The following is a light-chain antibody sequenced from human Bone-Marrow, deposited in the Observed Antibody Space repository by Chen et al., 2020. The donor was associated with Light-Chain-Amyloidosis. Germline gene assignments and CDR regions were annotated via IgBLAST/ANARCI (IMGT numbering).Light chain of an antibody. Sequence: QSALTQPASVSGSPGQSIPISCTGTSSDVGGYNYVSWYQQHPGKAPKLIIFDVSNRPSGFSNRFSGSKSGNTASLTISGLQAEDEADYYCSSYTSSSTLVFGGGTKLTVL. CDR2: DVS. V-gene: IGLV2-14*03. J-gene: IGLJ2*01. CDR3: SSYTSSSTLV. CDR1: SSDVGGYNY.